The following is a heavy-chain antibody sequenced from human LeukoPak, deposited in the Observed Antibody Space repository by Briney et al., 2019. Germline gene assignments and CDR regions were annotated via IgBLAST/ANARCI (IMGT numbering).Heavy chain of an antibody. Sequence: PGGSLRLSCAASGFTFSSYGMHWVRQAPGKGLEWVAFIRYDGSNKYYADSVKGRFTISRDNSKNTLYLQMNSLRAEDTAVYYCAKGFPFTAAGTSIDYWGQGTLVTVSS. D-gene: IGHD6-13*01. CDR2: IRYDGSNK. J-gene: IGHJ4*02. CDR1: GFTFSSYG. V-gene: IGHV3-30*02. CDR3: AKGFPFTAAGTSIDY.